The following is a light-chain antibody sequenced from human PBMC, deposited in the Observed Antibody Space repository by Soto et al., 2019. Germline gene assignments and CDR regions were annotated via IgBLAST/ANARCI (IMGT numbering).Light chain of an antibody. CDR2: AAS. V-gene: IGKV1-39*01. CDR3: HQSHSVPGT. Sequence: DIQMTQSPSSLSASVGERVTITCRASQNIGGYLNWYQQKPGKAPKLLIYAASSLQSGVSSRFSGSGSATEFTLTISSLLPEDFATYYCHQSHSVPGTFGQGTKVEIK. J-gene: IGKJ1*01. CDR1: QNIGGY.